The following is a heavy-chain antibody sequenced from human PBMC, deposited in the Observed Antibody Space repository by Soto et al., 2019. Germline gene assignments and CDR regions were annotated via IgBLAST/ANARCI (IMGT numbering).Heavy chain of an antibody. V-gene: IGHV4-39*01. CDR1: GGSISSSSYY. J-gene: IGHJ4*02. CDR2: IYYSGST. D-gene: IGHD2-15*01. CDR3: ARLPGYCSGGSCGYYFDY. Sequence: SETLSLTCTVSGGSISSSSYYWGWIRQPPGKGLEWIGSIYYSGSTYYNPSLKSRVTISVDTSKNQFSLKLSSVTAADTAVYYCARLPGYCSGGSCGYYFDYWGQGTLVTVSS.